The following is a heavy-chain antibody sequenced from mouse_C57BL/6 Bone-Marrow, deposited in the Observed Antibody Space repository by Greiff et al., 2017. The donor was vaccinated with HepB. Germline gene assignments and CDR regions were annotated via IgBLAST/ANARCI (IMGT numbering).Heavy chain of an antibody. V-gene: IGHV1-64*01. CDR1: GYTFTRYW. CDR2: IHPNSGST. D-gene: IGHD1-1*01. CDR3: ASYDGSSYQAWFAY. J-gene: IGHJ3*01. Sequence: QVQLQQPGAELVKPGASVTLSCKASGYTFTRYWMHWVKQRPGQGLEWIGLIHPNSGSTNYNEKFKSKATLTVAKSSSTANMKLSSLTSEDSAVYYCASYDGSSYQAWFAYWGRGTLVTVSA.